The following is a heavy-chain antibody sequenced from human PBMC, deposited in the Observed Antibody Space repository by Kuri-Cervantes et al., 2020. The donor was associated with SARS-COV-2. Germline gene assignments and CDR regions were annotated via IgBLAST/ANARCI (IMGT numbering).Heavy chain of an antibody. J-gene: IGHJ4*02. CDR3: ARDRWDAILDC. V-gene: IGHV1-18*04. CDR1: GFIFTSYG. CDR2: ISAYNLKT. Sequence: ASVKVSCKASGFIFTSYGISWVRQAPGQGLEWMGWISAYNLKTIYAQKVQDRVTMTVDTNTDTAFMEVRSLRSDDTAVYYCARDRWDAILDCWGQGTLVTVSS. D-gene: IGHD1-26*01.